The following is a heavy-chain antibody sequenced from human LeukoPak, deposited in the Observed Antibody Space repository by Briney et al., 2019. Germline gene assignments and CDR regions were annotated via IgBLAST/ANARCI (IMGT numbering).Heavy chain of an antibody. J-gene: IGHJ6*02. Sequence: GRSLRLSCAATGFTFKDYYMHWVRQPPGKGLEWVSSINWNGGATDYADSVKGRFTISRVNAKNSLYLQLSSLRAEDTALYYCATHMRATNTYSFFGLDDWGQGTTVTVSS. CDR1: GFTFKDYY. D-gene: IGHD1-26*01. CDR3: ATHMRATNTYSFFGLDD. CDR2: INWNGGAT. V-gene: IGHV3-9*01.